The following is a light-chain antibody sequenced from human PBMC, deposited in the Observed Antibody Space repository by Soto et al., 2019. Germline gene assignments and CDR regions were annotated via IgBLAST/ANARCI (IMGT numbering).Light chain of an antibody. Sequence: QSVLTQPPSVSGAPGQRVTISCTGSSSNIGAGYDVHWYQQLPGTAPKLLIYGNSNRPSGVPDRFSGSKSGTSASLAITGLQAEDEADYNCQSYDGSLSGYVFATGPKVTVL. CDR1: SSNIGAGYD. CDR3: QSYDGSLSGYV. J-gene: IGLJ1*01. CDR2: GNS. V-gene: IGLV1-40*01.